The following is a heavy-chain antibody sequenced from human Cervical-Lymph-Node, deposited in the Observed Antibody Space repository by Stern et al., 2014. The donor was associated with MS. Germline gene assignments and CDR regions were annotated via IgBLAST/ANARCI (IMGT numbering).Heavy chain of an antibody. V-gene: IGHV3-30*18. D-gene: IGHD3-22*01. CDR1: GFTFRSSG. Sequence: VQLVESGGGVVQPGRSLRLSCAASGFTFRSSGMHWVRQAPGKGLEWVAVTSYDGSNQYYRASVKGRFTISRDNSKSTLYLQMNSLRAEDTAVYFCAKSPYDSSGSYFYYYYGMDVWGQGTTVTVSS. CDR3: AKSPYDSSGSYFYYYYGMDV. CDR2: TSYDGSNQ. J-gene: IGHJ6*02.